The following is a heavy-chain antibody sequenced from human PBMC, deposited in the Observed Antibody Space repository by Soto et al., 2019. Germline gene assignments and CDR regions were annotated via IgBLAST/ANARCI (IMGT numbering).Heavy chain of an antibody. CDR1: GVPLGSHS. V-gene: IGHV3-21*01. Sequence: WGSPRLSWGAPGVPLGSHSDNRGRPAPGKRLEWVSSISSSSSYIYYADSVKGRFTISRDNAKNSLYLQMNSLRAEDTAVYYCARVGRAAAALDAFDIWGQGTMVTVSS. D-gene: IGHD6-13*01. CDR3: ARVGRAAAALDAFDI. J-gene: IGHJ3*02. CDR2: ISSSSSYI.